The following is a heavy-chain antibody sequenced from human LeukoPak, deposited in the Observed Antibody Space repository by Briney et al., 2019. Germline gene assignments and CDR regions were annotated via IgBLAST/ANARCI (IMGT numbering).Heavy chain of an antibody. CDR3: ATPSAGPGAEYSLY. CDR1: GFTVSSNY. CDR2: IYSGGST. J-gene: IGHJ1*01. Sequence: GGSLRLSCAASGFTVSSNYMSWVRQAPGKGLEWVSVIYSGGSTYYADSVKGRFTTSRDNAKNTLDLQMNSLKVEDTAVYYCATPSAGPGAEYSLYWGQGTLVLVSS. D-gene: IGHD6-13*01. V-gene: IGHV3-66*04.